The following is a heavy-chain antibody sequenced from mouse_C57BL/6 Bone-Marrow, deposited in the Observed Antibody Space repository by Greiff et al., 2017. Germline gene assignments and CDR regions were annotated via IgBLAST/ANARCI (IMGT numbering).Heavy chain of an antibody. CDR2: ISDGGSYT. CDR3: TTVVHY. Sequence: EVKLVESGGGLVKPGGSLKLSCAASGFTFSSYAMSWVRQTPEKRLEWVATISDGGSYTYYPDNVKGRFTISRDNAKNNLYLQMSHLKSEDTAVYYCTTVVHYWGQGTTLTVSS. J-gene: IGHJ2*01. V-gene: IGHV5-4*03. CDR1: GFTFSSYA. D-gene: IGHD1-1*01.